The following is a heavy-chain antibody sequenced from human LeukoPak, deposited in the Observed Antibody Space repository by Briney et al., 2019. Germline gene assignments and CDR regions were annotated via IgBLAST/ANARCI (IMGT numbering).Heavy chain of an antibody. CDR1: GYSFTNYW. Sequence: GESLKISCKGSGYSFTNYWIGWVRQMPGKGLQWMGTIYPGDSDTRYSPSFQGQVTISADKSISTAYLQWSSLKASDTAMYYCARHSGPGGGYNSGDFDYWGQGTLVTVSS. CDR2: IYPGDSDT. CDR3: ARHSGPGGGYNSGDFDY. V-gene: IGHV5-51*01. J-gene: IGHJ4*02. D-gene: IGHD5-24*01.